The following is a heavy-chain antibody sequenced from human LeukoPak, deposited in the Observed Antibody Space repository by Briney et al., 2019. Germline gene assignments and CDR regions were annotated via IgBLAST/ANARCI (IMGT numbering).Heavy chain of an antibody. V-gene: IGHV4-34*01. Sequence: SETLSLTCAVYGGSFSAHYWSWIRQPPGKGLEWIGEINRSGSSYYNPSLKSRVSMSVDTSKNQFSLKLTSVTAADTAVYYCARRRYYYGSGSQPYFDYWGQGTLVTVSS. J-gene: IGHJ4*02. CDR3: ARRRYYYGSGSQPYFDY. CDR2: INRSGSS. CDR1: GGSFSAHY. D-gene: IGHD3-10*01.